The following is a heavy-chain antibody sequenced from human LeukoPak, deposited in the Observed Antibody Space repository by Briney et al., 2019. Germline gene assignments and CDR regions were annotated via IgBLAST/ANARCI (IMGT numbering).Heavy chain of an antibody. D-gene: IGHD2-2*01. V-gene: IGHV4-39*07. CDR2: IHYTGST. J-gene: IGHJ3*02. Sequence: SETLSLTCTVSGDSISSGPYFWGWIRQPPGKGLEWLGNIHYTGSTYYKSSLRSRVTMSVDTSKNYFSLMLRSVTAADTAMYYCARLDGGQLGHCSSTSCNGAFDIWGQGAMVTVSS. CDR1: GDSISSGPYF. CDR3: ARLDGGQLGHCSSTSCNGAFDI.